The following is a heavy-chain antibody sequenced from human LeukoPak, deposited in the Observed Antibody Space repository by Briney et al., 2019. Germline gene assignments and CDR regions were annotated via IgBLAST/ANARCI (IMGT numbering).Heavy chain of an antibody. D-gene: IGHD3-10*01. Sequence: GGSLRLSCAASGFTFSSYWMSWVRQAPGKGLEWVANIKQDGSEKYYVDSVKGRFTISRDNAKNSLYLQMNSLRAEDTAVYYCARDSSGSGSYYPFDYWGQGTLVTVSS. CDR2: IKQDGSEK. CDR3: ARDSSGSGSYYPFDY. J-gene: IGHJ4*02. V-gene: IGHV3-7*01. CDR1: GFTFSSYW.